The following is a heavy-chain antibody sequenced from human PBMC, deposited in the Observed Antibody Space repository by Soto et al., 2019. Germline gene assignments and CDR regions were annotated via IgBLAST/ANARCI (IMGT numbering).Heavy chain of an antibody. J-gene: IGHJ6*04. V-gene: IGHV3-13*01. D-gene: IGHD6-6*01. CDR1: GFTFSSYD. CDR3: ARREARPGYYGMDV. Sequence: PGGSLRLSCAASGFTFSSYDMHWVRQATGKGLEWVSAIGTAGDTYYPGSVKGRFTISRENAKNSLYLQMNSLRAGDTAVYYCARREARPGYYGMDVWGEGTPVTVYS. CDR2: IGTAGDT.